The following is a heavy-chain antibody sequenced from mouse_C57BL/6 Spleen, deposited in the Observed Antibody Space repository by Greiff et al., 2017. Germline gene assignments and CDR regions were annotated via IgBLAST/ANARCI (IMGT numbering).Heavy chain of an antibody. D-gene: IGHD1-1*01. CDR1: GYTFTSYW. Sequence: QVQLQQPGAELVKPGASVKLSCTASGYTFTSYWMHWVKQRPGRGLEWIGRIDPNSGGTKYNEKFKSKATLTVDKPSSTSYMQLSSLTSEDSAVYYCAREDGPVGIFAYWGQGTLVTVSA. V-gene: IGHV1-72*01. CDR2: IDPNSGGT. CDR3: AREDGPVGIFAY. J-gene: IGHJ3*01.